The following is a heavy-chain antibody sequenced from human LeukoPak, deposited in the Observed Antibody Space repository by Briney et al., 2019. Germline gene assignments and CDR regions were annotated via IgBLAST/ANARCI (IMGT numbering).Heavy chain of an antibody. CDR3: ARVGRGAFDF. D-gene: IGHD1-26*01. Sequence: SETLSLTCTVPGGSISTYYWSWIRQPPGKGLEWIGYIYYSGNTNYNPSLKSRVTISIDTSKNQFSLKLSSVSAADTAVYFCARVGRGAFDFWGQGTLVTVSS. CDR2: IYYSGNT. CDR1: GGSISTYY. V-gene: IGHV4-59*01. J-gene: IGHJ3*01.